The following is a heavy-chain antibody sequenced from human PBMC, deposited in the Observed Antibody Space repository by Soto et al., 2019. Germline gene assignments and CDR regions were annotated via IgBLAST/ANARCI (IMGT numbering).Heavy chain of an antibody. D-gene: IGHD3-3*01. V-gene: IGHV1-69*13. CDR2: IIPIFGTA. CDR3: ARGKRYYDFWSGYYSVPPYYCYYYGMDV. Sequence: SVKVSCKASGGTFSSYAISWVRQAPGQGLEWMGGIIPIFGTANYAQKFQGRVTITADESTSTAYMELSSLRSEDTAVYYCARGKRYYDFWSGYYSVPPYYCYYYGMDVWGQGTTVTVSS. J-gene: IGHJ6*02. CDR1: GGTFSSYA.